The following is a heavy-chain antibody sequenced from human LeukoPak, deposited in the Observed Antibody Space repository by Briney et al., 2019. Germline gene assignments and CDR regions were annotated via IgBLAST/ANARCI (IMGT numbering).Heavy chain of an antibody. Sequence: ASVKVSCKASGYTFTSYYMHWVRQAPGQGLEWMGIINPSGGSTSYGQKFQGRVTMTRDTSTSTVYMELSSLRSEDTAVYYCARVRFDYYDSSGYYTFDYWGQGTLVTVSS. V-gene: IGHV1-46*01. CDR2: INPSGGST. CDR3: ARVRFDYYDSSGYYTFDY. CDR1: GYTFTSYY. D-gene: IGHD3-22*01. J-gene: IGHJ4*02.